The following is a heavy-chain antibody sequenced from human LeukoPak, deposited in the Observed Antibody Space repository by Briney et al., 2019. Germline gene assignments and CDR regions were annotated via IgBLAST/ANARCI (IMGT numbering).Heavy chain of an antibody. Sequence: GGSLRLSCAASGFSFSTYTMNWVRQAPGKGLDWVSYISSSSSTIYYADSVKGRFTISRDNSKNTLYLQMNSLRAEDTAVYYCAKGYYDILTGYWGYWGQGTLVTVSS. CDR1: GFSFSTYT. CDR2: ISSSSSTI. D-gene: IGHD3-9*01. CDR3: AKGYYDILTGYWGY. J-gene: IGHJ4*02. V-gene: IGHV3-48*01.